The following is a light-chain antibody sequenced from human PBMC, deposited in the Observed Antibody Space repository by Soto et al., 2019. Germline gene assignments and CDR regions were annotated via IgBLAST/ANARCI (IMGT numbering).Light chain of an antibody. CDR3: QQRNNWPPIT. Sequence: EIVLTQSPGTLSLSPGERATLSCRASQSVSSSYLAWYQQKPGQAPRLLIYGASNRATGIPARFSGSGSGTDFTLTIDNLEPEDFAIYYCQQRNNWPPITFGQGTRLEIK. J-gene: IGKJ5*01. V-gene: IGKV3D-20*02. CDR2: GAS. CDR1: QSVSSSY.